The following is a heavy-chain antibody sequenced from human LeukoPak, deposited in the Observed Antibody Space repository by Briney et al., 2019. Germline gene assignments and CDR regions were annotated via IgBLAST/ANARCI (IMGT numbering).Heavy chain of an antibody. V-gene: IGHV3-30*18. Sequence: GGSLRLSCAASGFTFSSYGMHWVRQAPGKGLEWVAVISYDGSNKYYADSVKGRFTISRDNSKNTLYLQMNSLRAEDTAVYYCAKPVVGFRELGYFDYWGQGTLVTVSS. CDR3: AKPVVGFRELGYFDY. CDR2: ISYDGSNK. D-gene: IGHD3-10*01. J-gene: IGHJ4*02. CDR1: GFTFSSYG.